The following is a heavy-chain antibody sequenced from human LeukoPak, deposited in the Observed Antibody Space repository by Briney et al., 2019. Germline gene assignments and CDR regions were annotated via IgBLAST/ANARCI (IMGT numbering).Heavy chain of an antibody. CDR3: AREYSGSYNYHDAFDI. J-gene: IGHJ3*02. CDR1: GFTFSSYW. CDR2: IKQDGSEK. D-gene: IGHD1-26*01. Sequence: GGSLRLSCAASGFTFSSYWMSWVRQAPGKGLEWVANIKQDGSEKYYVDSVKGRFTISRDNAKNSLYLQMNSLRAEDTAVYYCAREYSGSYNYHDAFDIWGQGTMVTVSS. V-gene: IGHV3-7*01.